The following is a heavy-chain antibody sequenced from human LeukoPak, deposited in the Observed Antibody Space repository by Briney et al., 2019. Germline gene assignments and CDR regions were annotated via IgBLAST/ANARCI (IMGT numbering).Heavy chain of an antibody. CDR3: ARTYYDFWSGYYSALYYYYMDV. CDR1: GGSISSSSYY. D-gene: IGHD3-3*01. CDR2: IYYSGST. Sequence: SETLSLTCAVSGGSISSSSYYWGWIRQPPGKGLEWIGSIYYSGSTYYNPSLKSRVTISVDTSKNQFSLKLSSVTAADTAVYYCARTYYDFWSGYYSALYYYYMDVWGKGTTVTVSS. V-gene: IGHV4-39*07. J-gene: IGHJ6*03.